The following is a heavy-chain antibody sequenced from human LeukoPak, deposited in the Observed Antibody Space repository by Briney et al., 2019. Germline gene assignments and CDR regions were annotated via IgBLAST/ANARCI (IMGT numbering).Heavy chain of an antibody. Sequence: AETLSLTCTVSGGSISSSSYGWGWIRQPPGKGLEWIESIYYSASTSYTPSLQSRVTISVDTSKNQFSLKLSSVTAADTAVYYCARTPGAAAGTGFDYWGQGTLVTVSS. CDR3: ARTPGAAAGTGFDY. CDR1: GGSISSSSYG. J-gene: IGHJ4*02. CDR2: IYYSAST. V-gene: IGHV4-39*01. D-gene: IGHD6-13*01.